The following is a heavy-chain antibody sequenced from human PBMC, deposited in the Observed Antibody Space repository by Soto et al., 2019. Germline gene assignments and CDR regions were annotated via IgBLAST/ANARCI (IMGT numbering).Heavy chain of an antibody. CDR1: GGSLSRSSYY. CDR2: IYYTGST. D-gene: IGHD4-17*01. CDR3: ARLTTVTTAFDY. V-gene: IGHV4-39*01. J-gene: IGHJ4*02. Sequence: SETLSLTCTVSGGSLSRSSYYWGWFRQPPGKGLEWIGTIYYTGSTYYSPSLKSRVTISVDTSKNQFSLKLSSVTAADTAVYYCARLTTVTTAFDYWRQGTLVTVSS.